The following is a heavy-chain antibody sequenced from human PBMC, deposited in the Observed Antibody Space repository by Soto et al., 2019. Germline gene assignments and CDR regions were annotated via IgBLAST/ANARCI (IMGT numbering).Heavy chain of an antibody. J-gene: IGHJ3*02. CDR2: ISAYNGNT. Sequence: GASVKVSCKASGYTFTSYGISWVRQAPGQGFEWMGWISAYNGNTNYAQKLQGRVTMTTDTSTSTAYMELRSLRSDDTAVYYCARSGRFLEWLLEDAFEIWGQGTMVTVSS. CDR3: ARSGRFLEWLLEDAFEI. CDR1: GYTFTSYG. V-gene: IGHV1-18*01. D-gene: IGHD3-3*01.